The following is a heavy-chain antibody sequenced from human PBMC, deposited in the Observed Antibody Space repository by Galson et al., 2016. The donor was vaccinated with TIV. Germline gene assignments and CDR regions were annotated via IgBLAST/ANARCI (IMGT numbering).Heavy chain of an antibody. CDR2: ISYDASNK. CDR3: AREGGTYFDSYYYGMVV. CDR1: EFTFSAYA. D-gene: IGHD1-26*01. Sequence: SLRLSCAASEFTFSAYATHWVRQAPGKGPEWVAIISYDASNKYYADSVKGRFTISRDNPKYTLYLQMNSLRAEDTAVYYCAREGGTYFDSYYYGMVVWGQGTTVTVSS. J-gene: IGHJ6*02. V-gene: IGHV3-30*07.